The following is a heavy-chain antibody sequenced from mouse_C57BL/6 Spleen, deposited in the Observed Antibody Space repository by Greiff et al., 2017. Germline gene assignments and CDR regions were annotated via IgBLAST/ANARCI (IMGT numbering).Heavy chain of an antibody. J-gene: IGHJ3*01. CDR1: GFSLTSYG. V-gene: IGHV2-2*01. D-gene: IGHD2-4*01. CDR2: IWSGGST. CDR3: ARIYYDYDGFAY. Sequence: VQLQQSGPGLVQPSQSLSITCTVSGFSLTSYGVHWVRQSPGKGLEWLGVIWSGGSTDYNAAFISRLSISKDNSKSQVFFKMNSLHADDTAIYCCARIYYDYDGFAYWGQGTLVTVSA.